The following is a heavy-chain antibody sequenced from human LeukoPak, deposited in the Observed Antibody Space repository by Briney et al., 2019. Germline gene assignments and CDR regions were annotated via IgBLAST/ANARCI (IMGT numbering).Heavy chain of an antibody. CDR3: ARDRRSSGWSFDY. CDR2: IIPIFGTA. CDR1: GGTFSSYA. J-gene: IGHJ4*02. D-gene: IGHD6-19*01. V-gene: IGHV1-69*13. Sequence: GASVKVSCKASGGTFSSYAISWVRQAPGRGLEWMGGIIPIFGTANYAQKFQGRVTITADESTSTAYMELSSLRSEDTAVYYCARDRRSSGWSFDYWGQGTLVTVSS.